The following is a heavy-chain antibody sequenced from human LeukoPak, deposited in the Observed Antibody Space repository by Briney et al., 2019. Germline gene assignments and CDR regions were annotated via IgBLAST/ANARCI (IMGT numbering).Heavy chain of an antibody. Sequence: GESLKISCKGSGYSFTNYWIGWVRQLPGKGLEWMGIIYPGDSDTRYSPSFQGQVTISADRSISTAYLQWSSLKASDSAMYYFVRRRKGIPGHYGSLIPLYYLHSGGQGTLLTV. D-gene: IGHD3-10*01. CDR3: VRRRKGIPGHYGSLIPLYYLHS. CDR1: GYSFTNYW. CDR2: IYPGDSDT. V-gene: IGHV5-51*01. J-gene: IGHJ4*02.